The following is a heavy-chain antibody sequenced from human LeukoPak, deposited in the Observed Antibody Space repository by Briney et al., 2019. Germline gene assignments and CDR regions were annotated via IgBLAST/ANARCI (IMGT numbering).Heavy chain of an antibody. CDR3: ATPPGYSSGWKGGAFDI. J-gene: IGHJ3*02. CDR2: ISYDGSNK. Sequence: GGSLRLSCVASGFTFSSYGMHWVRQAPGKGLEWVAVISYDGSNKYYADSVKGRFTISRDNSKNTLYLQMNSLRAEDTAVYYCATPPGYSSGWKGGAFDIWGQGTMVTVSS. D-gene: IGHD6-19*01. V-gene: IGHV3-30*03. CDR1: GFTFSSYG.